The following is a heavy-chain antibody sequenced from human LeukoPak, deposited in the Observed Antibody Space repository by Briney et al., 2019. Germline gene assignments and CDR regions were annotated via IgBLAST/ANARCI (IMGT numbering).Heavy chain of an antibody. CDR1: GFTFSIYG. CDR3: ARDPLRRFDY. J-gene: IGHJ4*02. Sequence: GGSLRLSCAASGFTFSIYGMHWVRQAPGKGLEWVAVISYDGSNIYYADSVKGRFSISRDNAKNSLYLQMDSLRVEDTAVYYCARDPLRRFDYWGQGTLVTVSS. V-gene: IGHV3-30*03. CDR2: ISYDGSNI.